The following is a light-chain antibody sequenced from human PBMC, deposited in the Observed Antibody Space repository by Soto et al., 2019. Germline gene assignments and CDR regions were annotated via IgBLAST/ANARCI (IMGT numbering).Light chain of an antibody. J-gene: IGKJ5*01. Sequence: ELVLTQSPGTLSFSPEERGTLSCRTSQSVTKKNLTWYQQKPGQAPRLLSYGASIRATGIPDRFSGSGSETDFTLTISRLEPEDFEVYYCQQHGTSPITFGQGTRLEIK. CDR1: QSVTKKN. CDR3: QQHGTSPIT. CDR2: GAS. V-gene: IGKV3-20*01.